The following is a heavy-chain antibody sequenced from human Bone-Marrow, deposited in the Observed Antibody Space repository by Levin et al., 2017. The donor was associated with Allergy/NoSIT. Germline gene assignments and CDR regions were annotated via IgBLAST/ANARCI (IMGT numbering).Heavy chain of an antibody. CDR2: INPSNGRT. V-gene: IGHV1-46*01. Sequence: GGSLRLSCKAPGNTFTSYILHWVRQAPGQGLEWMGSINPSNGRTNYAQKYQGRVTLTRDTSTTTGKMELSSLRSEDTAVYYCAYGPDYYYYMDVWGKGTTVTVSS. CDR1: GNTFTSYI. J-gene: IGHJ6*03. D-gene: IGHD4-17*01. CDR3: AYGPDYYYYMDV.